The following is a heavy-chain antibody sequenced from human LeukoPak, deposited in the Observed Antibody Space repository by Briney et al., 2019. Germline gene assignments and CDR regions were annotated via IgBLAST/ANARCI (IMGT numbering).Heavy chain of an antibody. D-gene: IGHD2-21*02. CDR1: GGSISSSSYS. CDR2: IYYSGST. V-gene: IGHV4-39*01. CDR3: ARGPPYIVVVTAIGFFDY. Sequence: PSETLSLTCTVSGGSISSSSYSWGWIRQPPGKGLEWIGSIYYSGSTYYNPSLKSRVTISVDTSKNQFSLKVRSVTAADTAVYYCARGPPYIVVVTAIGFFDYWGQGTLVTVSS. J-gene: IGHJ4*02.